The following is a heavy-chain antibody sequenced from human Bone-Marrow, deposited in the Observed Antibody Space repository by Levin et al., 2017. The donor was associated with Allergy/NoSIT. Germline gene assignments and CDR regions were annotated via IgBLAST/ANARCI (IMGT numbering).Heavy chain of an antibody. Sequence: GGSLRLSCAASGFDFSKFGMTWVRQAPGKGLVWVSYINANGLTYYAESVQARFTVSRANVKNSMYLQMDSLRVDDTAMYYCAELWFGAGDDEGTFDVWGQGTMVTVSS. CDR1: GFDFSKFG. J-gene: IGHJ3*01. D-gene: IGHD3-10*01. CDR3: AELWFGAGDDEGTFDV. V-gene: IGHV3-48*01. CDR2: INANGLT.